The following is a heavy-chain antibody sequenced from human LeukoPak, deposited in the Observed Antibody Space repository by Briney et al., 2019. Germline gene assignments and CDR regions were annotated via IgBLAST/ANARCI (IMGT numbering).Heavy chain of an antibody. CDR2: IYSSGST. Sequence: SETLSLTCTVSGGSISSSDYYWGWSRQPPGKGLGWIGYIYSSGSTNYNPSLKSRLTISVDASKNQFSLKLTSVTAADTAVYYCARAYYYRSGSYGLDYWGQGTLVTVSS. CDR3: ARAYYYRSGSYGLDY. D-gene: IGHD3-10*01. V-gene: IGHV4-61*08. CDR1: GGSISSSDYY. J-gene: IGHJ4*02.